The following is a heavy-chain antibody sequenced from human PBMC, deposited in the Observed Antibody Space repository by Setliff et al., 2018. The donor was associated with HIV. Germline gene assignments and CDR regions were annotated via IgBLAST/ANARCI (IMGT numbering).Heavy chain of an antibody. Sequence: ASVKVSCKASGGTFSSYAISWVRQAPGQGLEWMGGSIPMYGTSNYAQKFQGRVTITTDESTSTAYMELSSLRSEDTAVYYCADSTYYYYYGMDVWGQGTTVTVSS. CDR2: SIPMYGTS. D-gene: IGHD6-13*01. J-gene: IGHJ6*02. CDR1: GGTFSSYA. CDR3: ADSTYYYYYGMDV. V-gene: IGHV1-69*05.